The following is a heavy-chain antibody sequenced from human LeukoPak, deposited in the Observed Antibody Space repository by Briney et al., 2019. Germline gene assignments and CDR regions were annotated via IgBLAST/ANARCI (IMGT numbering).Heavy chain of an antibody. J-gene: IGHJ2*01. CDR2: IYYSGST. CDR3: ARHATLYWYFDL. V-gene: IGHV4-59*08. Sequence: SETLSLTCTVSGGSISSYYWSWIRQPPGKGLEWIGYIYYSGSTNYNPSLKSRVTISVDTSKNQFSLKLSSVTAADTAVYYCARHATLYWYFDLWGRGTLVTVSS. CDR1: GGSISSYY.